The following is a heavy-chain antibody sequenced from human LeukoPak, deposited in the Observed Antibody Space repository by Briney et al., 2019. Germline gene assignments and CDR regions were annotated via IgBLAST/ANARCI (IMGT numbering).Heavy chain of an antibody. CDR3: ARGYYDSSGGFDY. Sequence: ASVKVSCKASGYTFTGYYMHWVRQAPGQGLEWMGWINPNSGGTNYAQKFQGWVTMTRDTSISTAYMELSRLRSDDTAVYYCARGYYDSSGGFDYWGQGTLVTVSS. CDR1: GYTFTGYY. D-gene: IGHD3-22*01. V-gene: IGHV1-2*04. J-gene: IGHJ4*02. CDR2: INPNSGGT.